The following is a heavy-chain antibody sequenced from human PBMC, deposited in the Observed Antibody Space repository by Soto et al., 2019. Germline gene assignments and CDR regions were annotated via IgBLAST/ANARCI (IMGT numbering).Heavy chain of an antibody. D-gene: IGHD6-6*01. CDR3: ARDPIAARNYYYYGMDV. J-gene: IGHJ6*02. V-gene: IGHV1-69*13. Sequence: SVKVSCKASGGTFSSYAISWVRQAPGQGLEWMGGIIPIFGTANYAQKFQGRVTVTADESTSTAYMELSSLRSEDTAVYYCARDPIAARNYYYYGMDVWGQGTTVTVSS. CDR1: GGTFSSYA. CDR2: IIPIFGTA.